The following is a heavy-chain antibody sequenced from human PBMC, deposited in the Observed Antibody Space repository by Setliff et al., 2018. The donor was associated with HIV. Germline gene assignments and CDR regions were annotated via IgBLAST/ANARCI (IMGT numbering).Heavy chain of an antibody. CDR1: VSTFNNYG. V-gene: IGHV3-30*02. CDR2: IRYDGSQK. CDR3: AKDVCSGAYCYAYYYYGMDV. J-gene: IGHJ6*02. Sequence: PGESLKISCAASVSTFNNYGMNWVRQAPGKGLEWVAFIRYDGSQKYYVDSVKGRFTISGDNSKNTLYLQMNSLRVEDTAVYYCAKDVCSGAYCYAYYYYGMDVWGQGTMVTVSS. D-gene: IGHD2-15*01.